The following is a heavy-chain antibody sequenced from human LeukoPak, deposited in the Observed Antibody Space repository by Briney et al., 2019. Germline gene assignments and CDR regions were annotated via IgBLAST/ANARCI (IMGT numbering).Heavy chain of an antibody. CDR3: TGHHQAYSRTY. CDR1: GFTFSSYS. Sequence: GGSLRLSCAASGFTFSSYSMNWVRQAPGKGLVWVSRISTDASSTTYADSVKGRFTISSDNAKDTLYLQMNSLRAEDTAVYYCTGHHQAYSRTYWGQGTLVTVSS. J-gene: IGHJ4*02. CDR2: ISTDASST. D-gene: IGHD6-13*01. V-gene: IGHV3-74*01.